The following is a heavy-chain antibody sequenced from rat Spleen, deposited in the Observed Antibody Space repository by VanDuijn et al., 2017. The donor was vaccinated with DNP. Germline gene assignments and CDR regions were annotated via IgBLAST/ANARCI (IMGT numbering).Heavy chain of an antibody. D-gene: IGHD1-2*01. CDR2: ITSSGDSR. Sequence: EVQLVESGGDLVQPGRSLKLSCVASGFTFNDYWMTWIRQVPGKGLEWVASITSSGDSRDYPDSVKGRFTISRDNAKNTLYLQMNSLRSEDTATYYCAARYSSSWFAYWGQGTLVTVSS. CDR3: AARYSSSWFAY. CDR1: GFTFNDYW. V-gene: IGHV5-31*01. J-gene: IGHJ3*01.